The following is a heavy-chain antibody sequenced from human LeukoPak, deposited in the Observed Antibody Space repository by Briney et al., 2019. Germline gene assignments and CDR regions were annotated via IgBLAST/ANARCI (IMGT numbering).Heavy chain of an antibody. CDR1: GFAFSSYA. CDR2: ISYDGSNK. J-gene: IGHJ4*02. Sequence: GGSLRLSCAASGFAFSSYAMHWVRQAPGKGLEWVAVISYDGSNKYYADSVKGRFTISRDNSKNTLYLQMNSLRAEDTAVYYCAFDYWGQGTLVTVSS. CDR3: AFDY. V-gene: IGHV3-30-3*01.